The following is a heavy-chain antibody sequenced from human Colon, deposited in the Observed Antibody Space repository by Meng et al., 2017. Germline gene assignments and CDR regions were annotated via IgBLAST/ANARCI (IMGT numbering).Heavy chain of an antibody. J-gene: IGHJ5*02. V-gene: IGHV4-31*11. CDR2: VHDSGDT. Sequence: VQRQGSAPGLVKHSKHLSLTCVVPGGSISGDGYYWSWIRQHPGKGLEWIGYVHDSGDTYYKSSLKSRITISIDTSENQFSLKLKSVTAADTAVYYCARDPSNRGAFFDPWGQGTLVTVSS. CDR3: ARDPSNRGAFFDP. CDR1: GGSISGDGYY. D-gene: IGHD3-10*01.